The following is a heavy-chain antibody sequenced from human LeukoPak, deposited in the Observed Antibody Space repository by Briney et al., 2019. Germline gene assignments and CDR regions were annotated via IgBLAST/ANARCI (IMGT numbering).Heavy chain of an antibody. D-gene: IGHD4-17*01. CDR2: IYYSGDT. Sequence: SETLSLTCTVSDGAIAGYSWSWIRQPPGKGLEWIGYIYYSGDTNYNPSLQSRVTVSVDTSKNQFSLKLGSVTAADTAVYYCARVRHGDYAYYYMDVWGKGTTVTISS. J-gene: IGHJ6*03. CDR1: DGAIAGYS. CDR3: ARVRHGDYAYYYMDV. V-gene: IGHV4-59*01.